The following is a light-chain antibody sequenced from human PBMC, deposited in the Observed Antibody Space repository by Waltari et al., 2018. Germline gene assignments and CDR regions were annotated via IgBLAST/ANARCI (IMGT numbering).Light chain of an antibody. CDR2: WAS. CDR1: QSVLYSSNNKNY. CDR3: QQYYSTPPT. V-gene: IGKV4-1*01. Sequence: DIVMTQSPDSLAVSVGERATINCKSSQSVLYSSNNKNYLAWYQQKPGLPPKLLIYWASTRESGVPDRFSGSGSGTDFTLTISSLQAEDVAVYYCQQYYSTPPTFGQGTKLEIK. J-gene: IGKJ2*01.